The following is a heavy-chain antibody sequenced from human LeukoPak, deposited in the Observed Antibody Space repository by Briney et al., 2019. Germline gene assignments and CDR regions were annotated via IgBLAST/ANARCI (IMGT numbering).Heavy chain of an antibody. Sequence: PGGSLRLSCAASGFTFNNYAMNWVRQAPGKGLGWVSSISGGGETTYYADSAKGRFTISRDNSQNTLYLQMNSLRAEDTAVYYCARDYADYVGYFFFDYWGQGTLVTVSS. D-gene: IGHD4-17*01. J-gene: IGHJ4*02. CDR1: GFTFNNYA. CDR3: ARDYADYVGYFFFDY. V-gene: IGHV3-23*01. CDR2: ISGGGETT.